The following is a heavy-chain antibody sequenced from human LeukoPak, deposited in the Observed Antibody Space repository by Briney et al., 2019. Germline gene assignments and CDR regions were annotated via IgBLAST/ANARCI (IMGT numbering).Heavy chain of an antibody. CDR3: AKDQYGGNPQYYFDY. D-gene: IGHD4-23*01. J-gene: IGHJ4*02. CDR1: GFTFSSYA. CDR2: ISGSGGNT. V-gene: IGHV3-23*01. Sequence: PGGSLRLSCAASGFTFSSYAMSWVRQAPGKGLDWVSAISGSGGNTYYADSVKGRFTISRDNSKNTLYLQMNSLRAEDPAVYYCAKDQYGGNPQYYFDYWGQGTLVTVSS.